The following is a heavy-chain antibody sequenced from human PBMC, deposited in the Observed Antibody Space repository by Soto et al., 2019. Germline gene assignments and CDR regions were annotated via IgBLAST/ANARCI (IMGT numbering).Heavy chain of an antibody. CDR1: GGTFSSYT. Sequence: QVQLVQSGAEVKKPGSSVKVSCKASGGTFSSYTISWVRQAPGQGLEWMGRIIPILGIANYAQKFQGRVTITADKSTSTAYMELSSLRSEETAVYYCAREIGYCSSTSCYNYWGQGTLVTVSS. J-gene: IGHJ4*02. D-gene: IGHD2-2*02. CDR2: IIPILGIA. CDR3: AREIGYCSSTSCYNY. V-gene: IGHV1-69*08.